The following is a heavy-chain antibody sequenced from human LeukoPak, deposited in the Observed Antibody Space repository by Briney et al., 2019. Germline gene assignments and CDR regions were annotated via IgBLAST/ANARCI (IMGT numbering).Heavy chain of an antibody. V-gene: IGHV3-30*04. Sequence: GGSLRLSCAASGFTFSSYAVHWVRQAPGKGLEWVAVISYDGSNKYYADSVKGRFTISRDNSKNTLYLQMNSLRAEDTAVYYCARDSGYSYGRGYFDYWGQGTLVTVSS. J-gene: IGHJ4*02. CDR1: GFTFSSYA. CDR3: ARDSGYSYGRGYFDY. D-gene: IGHD5-18*01. CDR2: ISYDGSNK.